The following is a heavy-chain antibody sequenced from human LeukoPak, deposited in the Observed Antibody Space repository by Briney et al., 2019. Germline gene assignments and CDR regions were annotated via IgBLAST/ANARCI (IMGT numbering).Heavy chain of an antibody. CDR3: ARSKYYDILTGYSPRAPYGMDV. Sequence: SETLSLTCTVSGGSISSYYWSWIRQPPGKGLEWIGYIYYSGSTNYNPSLKSRVTISVDTSKNQFSLKLSSVTAADTAVYYCARSKYYDILTGYSPRAPYGMDVWGQGTTVTVSS. D-gene: IGHD3-9*01. J-gene: IGHJ6*02. V-gene: IGHV4-59*01. CDR1: GGSISSYY. CDR2: IYYSGST.